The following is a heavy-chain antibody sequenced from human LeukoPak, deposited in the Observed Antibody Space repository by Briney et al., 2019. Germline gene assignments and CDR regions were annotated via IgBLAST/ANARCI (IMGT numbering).Heavy chain of an antibody. Sequence: SETLSLTCTVSGGSISSSSYYWGWIRQHPGTGLEWIGSIYYSGSTYYNPSLKSRVTISVDTSKNQFSLKLSSVTAADTAVYYCARQQRIVVVPSWFDPWGQGTLVTVSS. V-gene: IGHV4-39*01. CDR2: IYYSGST. CDR1: GGSISSSSYY. J-gene: IGHJ5*02. D-gene: IGHD2-2*01. CDR3: ARQQRIVVVPSWFDP.